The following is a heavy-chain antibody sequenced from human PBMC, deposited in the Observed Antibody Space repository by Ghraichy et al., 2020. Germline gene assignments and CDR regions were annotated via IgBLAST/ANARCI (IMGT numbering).Heavy chain of an antibody. Sequence: ASVKVSCKASGYTFTSYYMHWVRQAPGQGLEWMGIINPSGGSTSYAQKFQGRVTMTRDTSTSTVYMELSSLRSEDTAVYYCSFYGVGSSGGYGMDVWGQGTTVTVSS. CDR3: SFYGVGSSGGYGMDV. V-gene: IGHV1-46*01. J-gene: IGHJ6*02. D-gene: IGHD6-19*01. CDR2: INPSGGST. CDR1: GYTFTSYY.